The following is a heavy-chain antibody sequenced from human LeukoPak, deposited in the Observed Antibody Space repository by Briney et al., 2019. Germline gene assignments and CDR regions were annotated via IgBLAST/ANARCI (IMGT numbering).Heavy chain of an antibody. J-gene: IGHJ6*02. CDR3: ASGYDFWSGHPPSQYGMDV. CDR1: GLTFSRNA. CDR2: ISSSGDYT. D-gene: IGHD3-3*01. V-gene: IGHV3-23*01. Sequence: GGSLRLSCEATGLTFSRNAMSWVRQAPGKGLEWVSTISSSGDYTYYADSVKGRSTISRDNSKNTLYLQLNSLRVEDTAMYYCASGYDFWSGHPPSQYGMDVWGQGTTVTVTS.